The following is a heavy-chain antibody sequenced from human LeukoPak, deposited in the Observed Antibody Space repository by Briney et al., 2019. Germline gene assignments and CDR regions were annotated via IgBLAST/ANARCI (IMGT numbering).Heavy chain of an antibody. Sequence: GGSLRLSCAASGFTFSSYAMSWVRQAPGKGLEWVSAISSSGGTTYSADSVEGRFTISRDNSKNTLYLQMNSLQAEDTAVYYCYCSSSSYYRSWFDPWGQGTLVTVSS. CDR3: YCSSSSYYRSWFDP. CDR1: GFTFSSYA. CDR2: ISSSGGTT. J-gene: IGHJ5*02. D-gene: IGHD2-2*01. V-gene: IGHV3-23*01.